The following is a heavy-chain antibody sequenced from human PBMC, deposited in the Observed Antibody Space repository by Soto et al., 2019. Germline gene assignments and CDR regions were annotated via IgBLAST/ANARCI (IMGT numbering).Heavy chain of an antibody. Sequence: SETLSLTCTVSGGSISSYYWSWIRQPPGKGLEWIGYIYYSGSTNYNPSLKSRVTISVDTPKNQFSLKLSSVTAADTAVYYCARHVPATQYYFDYWGQGTLVTVSS. CDR1: GGSISSYY. J-gene: IGHJ4*02. V-gene: IGHV4-59*08. CDR2: IYYSGST. D-gene: IGHD5-12*01. CDR3: ARHVPATQYYFDY.